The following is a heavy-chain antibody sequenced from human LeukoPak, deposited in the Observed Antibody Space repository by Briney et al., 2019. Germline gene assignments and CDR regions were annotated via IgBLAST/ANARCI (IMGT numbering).Heavy chain of an antibody. D-gene: IGHD6-6*01. J-gene: IGHJ5*02. CDR1: GFTFDDYG. CDR3: ARDRGSSSSNWFDP. V-gene: IGHV3-20*04. Sequence: GGSLRLSCAASGFTFDDYGMSWVRQAPGKGVEWGSGINWNGGSTGYADSVKGRFTISRDNAKNSLYLQMNSLRAEDTALYYCARDRGSSSSNWFDPWGQGTLVTVSS. CDR2: INWNGGST.